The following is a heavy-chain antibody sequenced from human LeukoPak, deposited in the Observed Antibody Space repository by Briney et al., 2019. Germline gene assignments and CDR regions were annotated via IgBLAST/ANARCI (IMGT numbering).Heavy chain of an antibody. CDR2: INPSGGST. Sequence: ASVKVSCKASGYTFTSYYMHWVRQAPGQGLEWMEIINPSGGSTSYAQKFQGRVTMTRDTSTSTVYMELRSLRSEDTAVYYCARDSPDSSAVGAFDVWGQGTMVTVSS. V-gene: IGHV1-46*01. J-gene: IGHJ3*01. CDR3: ARDSPDSSAVGAFDV. CDR1: GYTFTSYY. D-gene: IGHD3-10*01.